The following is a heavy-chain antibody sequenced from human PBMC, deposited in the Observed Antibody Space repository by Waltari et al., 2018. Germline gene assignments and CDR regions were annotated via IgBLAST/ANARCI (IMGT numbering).Heavy chain of an antibody. J-gene: IGHJ3*01. CDR2: ISYEGSDK. CDR3: ATTIISPGAFDV. CDR1: GFTFSDRG. D-gene: IGHD1-1*01. V-gene: IGHV3-30*03. Sequence: QVQLVESGGGVVQSGGSLRLSCAASGFTFSDRGMHWVRQGPGKGLEWVAFISYEGSDKVFGVSVKGRFTISRDNAKNTVSLLMNSLKSEDTAVYYCATTIISPGAFDVWGQGTMVSVSS.